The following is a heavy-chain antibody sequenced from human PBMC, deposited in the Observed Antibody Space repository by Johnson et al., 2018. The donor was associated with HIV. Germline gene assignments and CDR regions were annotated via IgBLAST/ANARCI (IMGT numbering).Heavy chain of an antibody. CDR3: ARDAMVRGVPDAFDI. D-gene: IGHD3-10*01. J-gene: IGHJ3*02. CDR2: IGGSGTNT. CDR1: GFPFRNYG. Sequence: MLLVESGGALVQPGGSLRLSCAASGFPFRNYGMHWVRQAPGKGLEWVSSIGGSGTNTYYPDSMKGRFTISRDNAKNSLYLQMNSLRAEDTAVYYCARDAMVRGVPDAFDIWGQGTMVTVSS. V-gene: IGHV3-48*04.